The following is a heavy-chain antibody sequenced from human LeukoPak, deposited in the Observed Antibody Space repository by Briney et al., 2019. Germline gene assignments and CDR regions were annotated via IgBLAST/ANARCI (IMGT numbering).Heavy chain of an antibody. CDR2: ISWNSGSI. V-gene: IGHV3-9*01. CDR3: AKDIYGDYKSNYFDY. CDR1: GFTFDDYA. J-gene: IGHJ4*02. D-gene: IGHD4-17*01. Sequence: PGRSLRLSCAASGFTFDDYAMHWVRQAPGKGLEWVSGISWNSGSIGYADSVKGRFTISRDNAKNSLYLQMNSLRAEDTALYYCAKDIYGDYKSNYFDYWGQGTLVTVSS.